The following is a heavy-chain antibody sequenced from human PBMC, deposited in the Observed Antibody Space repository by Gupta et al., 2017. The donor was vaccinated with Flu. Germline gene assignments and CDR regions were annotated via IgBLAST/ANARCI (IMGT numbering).Heavy chain of an antibody. CDR1: GYTFPSYY. CDR2: INPSGGST. Sequence: QVQLVQSGAEVKKPGASVKVSCKASGYTFPSYYMHWVRQAPGQGLEWMGIINPSGGSTSYARKFQGRVTMTRDTSTSTVYMELSSLRSEDTAVYYCARDGPIVGATEPLPTDYWGQGTLVTVSS. CDR3: ARDGPIVGATEPLPTDY. D-gene: IGHD1-26*01. V-gene: IGHV1-46*01. J-gene: IGHJ4*02.